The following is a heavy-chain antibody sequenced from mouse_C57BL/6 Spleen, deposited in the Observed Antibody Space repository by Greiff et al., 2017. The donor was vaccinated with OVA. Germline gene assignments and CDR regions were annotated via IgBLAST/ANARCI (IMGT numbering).Heavy chain of an antibody. J-gene: IGHJ4*01. CDR2: IDPSASYT. CDR3: ARSGYGRYAMDY. D-gene: IGHD3-1*01. Sequence: QVQLQQPGAELVMPGASVKLSCKASGYTFTSYWMHWVKQRPGPGLEWIGEIDPSASYTNYNQKFKGKSTLTVDKSSSTAYMQLSSLTSEDSAVYNCARSGYGRYAMDYWGQGTSVTVSS. V-gene: IGHV1-69*01. CDR1: GYTFTSYW.